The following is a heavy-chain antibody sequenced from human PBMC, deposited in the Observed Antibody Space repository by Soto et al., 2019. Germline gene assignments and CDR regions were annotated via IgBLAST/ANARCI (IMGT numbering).Heavy chain of an antibody. Sequence: PGESLKISCKGCGYSFTSYWISWVRQMPGKGLEWMGRIDPSDSYTNYSPSFQGHVTISADKSISTAYLQWSSLKASDIAMYYCESQGYYDSSGLFNYWGQGTLVTVSS. V-gene: IGHV5-10-1*01. CDR3: ESQGYYDSSGLFNY. D-gene: IGHD3-22*01. CDR2: IDPSDSYT. CDR1: GYSFTSYW. J-gene: IGHJ4*02.